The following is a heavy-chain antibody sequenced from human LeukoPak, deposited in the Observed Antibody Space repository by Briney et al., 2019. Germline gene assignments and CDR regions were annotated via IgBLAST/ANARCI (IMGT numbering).Heavy chain of an antibody. CDR1: GFPFSTYW. CDR3: ARESYSTSWYGPDY. D-gene: IGHD6-13*01. J-gene: IGHJ4*02. V-gene: IGHV3-74*01. CDR2: INNDGRSK. Sequence: PGGSLRLSCAASGFPFSTYWMHWVRQAPGKGLVWGSRINNDGRSKTYADSVKGGLTISRDNAKKTTYLQMERLRAEETAVYYCARESYSTSWYGPDYWGQGTLVTVSS.